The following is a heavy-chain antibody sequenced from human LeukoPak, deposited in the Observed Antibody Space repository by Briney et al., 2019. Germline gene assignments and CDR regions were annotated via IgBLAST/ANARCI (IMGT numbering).Heavy chain of an antibody. CDR3: AKDAGIAVAGTHGWFDP. CDR2: IWYDGSNK. V-gene: IGHV3-33*06. D-gene: IGHD6-19*01. Sequence: GGSLRLSCAASGFTFSSYGMHWVRQAPGKGLEWVAVIWYDGSNKYYADSVKGRFTISRDNSKNTLYLQMNSLRAEDTAVYYCAKDAGIAVAGTHGWFDPWGQGTLVTVSS. CDR1: GFTFSSYG. J-gene: IGHJ5*02.